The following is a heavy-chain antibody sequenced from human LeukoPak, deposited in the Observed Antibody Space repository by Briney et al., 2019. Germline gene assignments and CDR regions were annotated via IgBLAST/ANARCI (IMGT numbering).Heavy chain of an antibody. CDR2: INHSGST. CDR3: ARGVGRITMVRGAPRGDAFDI. J-gene: IGHJ3*02. V-gene: IGHV4-34*01. CDR1: GGSFSGYY. D-gene: IGHD3-10*01. Sequence: SETLSLTCAVYGGSFSGYYWSWIRQPPGKGLEWIGEINHSGSTNYNPSLKSRVTISVDTSKNQFSLKLSSVTAADTAVYYCARGVGRITMVRGAPRGDAFDIWGQGTMVTVSS.